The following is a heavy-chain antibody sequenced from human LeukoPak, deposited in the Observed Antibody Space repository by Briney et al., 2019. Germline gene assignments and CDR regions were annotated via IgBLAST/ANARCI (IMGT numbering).Heavy chain of an antibody. Sequence: GGSLRLSCAASGFTFSSYSMTWVRQAPGKGLEWVSYITSSSSSIYYADSVRGRFTVSRDNAKNSLYLQMNSLRAEDTAVYYCARAVDSSSWYGDYWGQGTLVTVSS. D-gene: IGHD6-13*01. CDR2: ITSSSSSI. J-gene: IGHJ4*02. CDR3: ARAVDSSSWYGDY. CDR1: GFTFSSYS. V-gene: IGHV3-48*01.